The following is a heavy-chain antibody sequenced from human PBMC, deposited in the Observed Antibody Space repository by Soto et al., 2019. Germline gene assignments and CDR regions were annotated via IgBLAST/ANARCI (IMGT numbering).Heavy chain of an antibody. V-gene: IGHV3-30*18. J-gene: IGHJ4*02. CDR3: AKDRWGDFGDLNLPGY. CDR1: GFTFSSFG. D-gene: IGHD4-17*01. CDR2: ISDDGSSK. Sequence: QVLLVESGGGVVQPGRSLRISCAVSGFTFSSFGMHWVRQAPGKGLEWVAVISDDGSSKHYADSLKGRFTVSRDNSNNTVYLQTDSLGPEDTAVYYFAKDRWGDFGDLNLPGYWGQGTLVTVSS.